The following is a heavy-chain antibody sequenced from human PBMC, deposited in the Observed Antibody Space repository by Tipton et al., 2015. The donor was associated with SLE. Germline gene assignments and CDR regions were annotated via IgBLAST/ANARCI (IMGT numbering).Heavy chain of an antibody. J-gene: IGHJ5*02. CDR3: ARDYSEWLDP. CDR1: GESFNGYF. Sequence: SLTCAVYGESFNGYFWTWIRQPPGKGLEWIAEIIHSGVTNYNPSLRSRVTISVDMSKNQVSLKLSSVTAADTAVYYCARDYSEWLDPWGQGALVTVSS. V-gene: IGHV4-34*12. CDR2: IIHSGVT. D-gene: IGHD2-21*01.